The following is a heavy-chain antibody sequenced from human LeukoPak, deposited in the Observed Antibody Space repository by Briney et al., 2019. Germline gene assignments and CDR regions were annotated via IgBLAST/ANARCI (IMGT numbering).Heavy chain of an antibody. V-gene: IGHV3-74*01. CDR2: IISDGSST. Sequence: GGSLRLSCAASGFTFSSYWMHGVRQAPGKRVVWVSRIISDGSSTSYADSVKGRFTISRDNAKNTLYLQMNSLRAEDTAVYYCAREDYYDSSGYYCYWGQGTLVTVSS. D-gene: IGHD3-22*01. CDR3: AREDYYDSSGYYCY. CDR1: GFTFSSYW. J-gene: IGHJ4*02.